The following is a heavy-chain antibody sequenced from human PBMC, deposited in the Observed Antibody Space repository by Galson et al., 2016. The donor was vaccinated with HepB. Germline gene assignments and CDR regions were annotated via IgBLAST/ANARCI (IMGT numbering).Heavy chain of an antibody. CDR3: ARGGGAYANSWRGD. J-gene: IGHJ4*02. CDR2: TNQRGDT. Sequence: SETLSLTCGVYGASLSGYYWSWIRQAPGRGLEWIGETNQRGDTNYNPSLKSRVTISIDTSKNQFSLQLTSVTAADTAVYYCARGGGAYANSWRGDWGQGTLVTVSS. V-gene: IGHV4-34*01. CDR1: GASLSGYY. D-gene: IGHD6-13*01.